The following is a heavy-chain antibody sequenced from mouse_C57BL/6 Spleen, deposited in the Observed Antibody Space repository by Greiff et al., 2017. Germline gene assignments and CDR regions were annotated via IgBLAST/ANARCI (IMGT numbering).Heavy chain of an antibody. CDR1: GYTFTSYW. D-gene: IGHD2-4*01. CDR2: IDPSDSYT. V-gene: IGHV1-59*01. Sequence: QVHVKQSGAELVRPGTSVKLSCKASGYTFTSYWMHWVKQRPGQGLEWIGVIDPSDSYTNYNQKFKGKATLTVDTSSSTAYMQRSSLTSEDSAVYYCARNYDYDEWYFDVWGTGTTVTVSS. J-gene: IGHJ1*03. CDR3: ARNYDYDEWYFDV.